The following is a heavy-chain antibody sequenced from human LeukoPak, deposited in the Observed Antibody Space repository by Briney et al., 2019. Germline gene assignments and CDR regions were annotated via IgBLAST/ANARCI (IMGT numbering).Heavy chain of an antibody. V-gene: IGHV3-30*03. CDR3: ARDTHKGYFDWYTGRYYFDY. CDR2: ISYDGSNK. D-gene: IGHD3-9*01. J-gene: IGHJ4*02. CDR1: GFTFSSYG. Sequence: GGSLRLSCAASGFTFSSYGMHWVRQAPGKGLEWVAVISYDGSNKYYADSVKGRFTISRDNAKNSLYLQMNSLRAEDTAVYYCARDTHKGYFDWYTGRYYFDYWGQGTLVTVSS.